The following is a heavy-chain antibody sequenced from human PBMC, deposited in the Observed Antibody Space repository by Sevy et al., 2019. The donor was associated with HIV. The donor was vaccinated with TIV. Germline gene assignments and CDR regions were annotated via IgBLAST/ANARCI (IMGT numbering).Heavy chain of an antibody. CDR3: VREEANVRYFDY. Sequence: GGSLRLSCAASGFAFSTYSMNWVRQAPGKGLEWVSSISGSGSYIYYADSVQGRVAISRDNAKSSLYLQMNSLRAEDTAVYYCVREEANVRYFDYWGQGTLVTVSS. D-gene: IGHD3-10*02. CDR2: ISGSGSYI. CDR1: GFAFSTYS. V-gene: IGHV3-21*01. J-gene: IGHJ4*02.